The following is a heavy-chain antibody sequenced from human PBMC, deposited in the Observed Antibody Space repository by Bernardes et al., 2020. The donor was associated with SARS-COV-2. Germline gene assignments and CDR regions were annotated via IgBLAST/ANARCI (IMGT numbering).Heavy chain of an antibody. CDR1: GYTFTGYY. J-gene: IGHJ3*02. Sequence: ASVKVSCKASGYTFTGYYMHWVRQAPGQGLEWMGWINPNSGGTNYAQKFQGRVTMTRDTSISTAYMELSRLRSDDTAVYYCARALGVVPAAIDDAFDIWGQGTMVTVSS. D-gene: IGHD2-2*01. CDR3: ARALGVVPAAIDDAFDI. V-gene: IGHV1-2*02. CDR2: INPNSGGT.